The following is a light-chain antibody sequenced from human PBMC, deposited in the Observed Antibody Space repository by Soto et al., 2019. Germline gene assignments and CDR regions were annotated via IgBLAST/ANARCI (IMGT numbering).Light chain of an antibody. J-gene: IGKJ3*01. CDR3: QQFDNLPSFS. CDR2: DAS. CDR1: QDIKNY. Sequence: DIQMTQSPSSLSASVGDRVTITCQANQDIKNYLNWYQQKPGKAPKFLIYDASNLETGVPSRFSGSGSGPHFTFTLSSLQPEDVGTYYCQQFDNLPSFSFGPGTKVDI. V-gene: IGKV1-33*01.